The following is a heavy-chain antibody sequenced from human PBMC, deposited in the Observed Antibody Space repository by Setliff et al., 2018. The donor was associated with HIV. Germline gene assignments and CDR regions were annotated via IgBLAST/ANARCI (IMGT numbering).Heavy chain of an antibody. Sequence: GGSLRLSCAVSGFTFSSYPMTWVRQAPGKGLEWVANINQDGTATFYVDSVQGRFTVSRDNANNLLFLQMNNLRVEDTAVYYCASFFGDYGYWGHGTQVTVSS. J-gene: IGHJ4*01. CDR1: GFTFSSYP. CDR2: INQDGTAT. D-gene: IGHD3-10*01. V-gene: IGHV3-7*03. CDR3: ASFFGDYGY.